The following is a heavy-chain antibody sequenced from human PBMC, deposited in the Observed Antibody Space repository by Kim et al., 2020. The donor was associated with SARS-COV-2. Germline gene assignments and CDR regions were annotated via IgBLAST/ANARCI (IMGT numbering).Heavy chain of an antibody. J-gene: IGHJ6*02. CDR1: GFTFSSYW. D-gene: IGHD3-10*01. CDR3: ARVAPITMVRGVIPYYYYGMDV. Sequence: GGSLRLSCAASGFTFSSYWMSWVRQAPGKGLEWVANIKQDGSEKYYVDSVKGRFTISRDNAKNSLYLQMNSLRAEDTAVYDCARVAPITMVRGVIPYYYYGMDVWGQGTTVTVSS. V-gene: IGHV3-7*03. CDR2: IKQDGSEK.